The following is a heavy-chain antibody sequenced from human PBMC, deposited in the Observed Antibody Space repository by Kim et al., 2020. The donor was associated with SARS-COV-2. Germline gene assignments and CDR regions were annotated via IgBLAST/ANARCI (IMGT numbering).Heavy chain of an antibody. CDR1: GDSVSSTSAA. Sequence: SQTLSLTCGISGDSVSSTSAAWNWIRQSPSRGLEWLGRTYHRSKWYNGYAVSVKSRISINPDTSKNQFSLQLRSVTPEDTAVYYCARIVGGAVDYWGQGTLVTVSS. CDR2: TYHRSKWYN. V-gene: IGHV6-1*01. CDR3: ARIVGGAVDY. J-gene: IGHJ4*02. D-gene: IGHD1-26*01.